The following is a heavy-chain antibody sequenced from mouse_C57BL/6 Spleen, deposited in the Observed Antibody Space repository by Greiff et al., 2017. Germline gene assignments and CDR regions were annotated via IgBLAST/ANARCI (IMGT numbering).Heavy chain of an antibody. Sequence: VQLQQPGAELVRPGSSVKLSCKASGYTFTSYWMHWVKQRPIPGLEWIGNIDPSDSETIYKQKIKDKATLTVYKSSSTAYMQLSSLTSEDSSVYYCARLGDYYYSNLSMDYWGQGTSVTVSS. D-gene: IGHD2-5*01. J-gene: IGHJ4*01. CDR2: IDPSDSET. CDR1: GYTFTSYW. CDR3: ARLGDYYYSNLSMDY. V-gene: IGHV1-52*01.